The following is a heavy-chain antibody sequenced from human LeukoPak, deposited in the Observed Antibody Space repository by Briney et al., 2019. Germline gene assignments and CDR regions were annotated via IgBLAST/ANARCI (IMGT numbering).Heavy chain of an antibody. CDR1: GGSFSGYY. J-gene: IGHJ6*02. D-gene: IGHD4-17*01. CDR2: INNSGST. Sequence: SETLSLTCAVYGGSFSGYYWSWLRQPPGKGLEWIGEINNSGSTNYNPSLKSRVTISVDTSKNQFSLKLSSVTAADTAVYYCARGTTVTTMYYYYYGMDVWGQGTTVTVSS. V-gene: IGHV4-34*01. CDR3: ARGTTVTTMYYYYYGMDV.